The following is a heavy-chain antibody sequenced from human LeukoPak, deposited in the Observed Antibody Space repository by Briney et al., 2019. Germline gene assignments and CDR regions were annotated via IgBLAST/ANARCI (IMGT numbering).Heavy chain of an antibody. V-gene: IGHV1-2*02. CDR1: GYTFTGYY. D-gene: IGHD3-10*01. CDR3: ARAYGSGSYDPRPPYYYYYYMDV. J-gene: IGHJ6*03. Sequence: ASVKVSCKASGYTFTGYYMHWVRQAPGQGLEWMGWINPNSGGTNYAQKFQGRVTMTRDTSISTAYMELSRLRSDDTAVYYCARAYGSGSYDPRPPYYYYYYMDVWGKGTTVTISS. CDR2: INPNSGGT.